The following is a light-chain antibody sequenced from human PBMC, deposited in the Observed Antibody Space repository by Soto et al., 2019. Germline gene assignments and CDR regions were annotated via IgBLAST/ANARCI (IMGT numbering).Light chain of an antibody. CDR1: QSLRSS. Sequence: DIVSTQSRGTVSLSPGDRATLSCRASQSLRSSLAWYQQKPGQDPSILIYLASNRAAGVPARFSGSGSGTDFTLTISRLETEDFAVYECQQRSNWTITGGQRTRREI. CDR2: LAS. V-gene: IGKV3-11*01. J-gene: IGKJ5*01. CDR3: QQRSNWTIT.